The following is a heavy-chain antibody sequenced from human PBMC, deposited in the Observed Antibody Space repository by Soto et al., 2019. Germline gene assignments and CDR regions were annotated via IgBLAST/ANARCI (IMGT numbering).Heavy chain of an antibody. V-gene: IGHV4-39*07. Sequence: PSETLALTCTVSGGSISSSSYYWGWIRQPPGKGLEWIGSIYYSGSTNYNPSLKSRVTISVATSNNQFSLKLSPVTAADTAVYYCASLRAIPYRFDYWGQGTLVTVSS. D-gene: IGHD2-21*01. CDR2: IYYSGST. CDR3: ASLRAIPYRFDY. CDR1: GGSISSSSYY. J-gene: IGHJ4*02.